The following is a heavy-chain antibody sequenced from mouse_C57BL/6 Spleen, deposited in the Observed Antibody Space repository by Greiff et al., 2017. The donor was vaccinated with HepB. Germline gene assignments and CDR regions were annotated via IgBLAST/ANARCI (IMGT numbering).Heavy chain of an antibody. CDR3: TRDHGNSWFAY. CDR2: ISSGGDYI. CDR1: GFTFSSYA. Sequence: EVQGVESGEGLVKPGGSLKLSCAASGFTFSSYAMSWVRQTPEKRLEWVAYISSGGDYIYYADTVKGRFTISRDNARNTLYLQMSSLKSEDTAMYYCTRDHGNSWFAYWGQGTLVTVSA. D-gene: IGHD2-1*01. V-gene: IGHV5-9-1*02. J-gene: IGHJ3*01.